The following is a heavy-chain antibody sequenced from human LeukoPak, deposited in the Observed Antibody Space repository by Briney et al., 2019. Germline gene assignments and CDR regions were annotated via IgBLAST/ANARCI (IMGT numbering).Heavy chain of an antibody. CDR1: GYTFISYG. V-gene: IGHV1-18*01. CDR3: ARDRTMVRGADNYGMDV. D-gene: IGHD3-10*01. Sequence: ASVKVSCKASGYTFISYGINWVRQAPGQGLEWMGWISGYNGDTKYGQKLQDRVTMTTDTSTSTAYMEVRSLRSDDTAVYYCARDRTMVRGADNYGMDVWGHGTTVTVFS. J-gene: IGHJ6*02. CDR2: ISGYNGDT.